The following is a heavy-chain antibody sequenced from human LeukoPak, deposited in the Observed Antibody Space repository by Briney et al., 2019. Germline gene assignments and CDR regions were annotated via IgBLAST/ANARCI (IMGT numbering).Heavy chain of an antibody. CDR2: IYTSGST. CDR3: AREGLNMVRGVIPKEAWGWFDP. CDR1: GGSISSGSYY. V-gene: IGHV4-61*02. D-gene: IGHD3-10*01. J-gene: IGHJ5*02. Sequence: SETLSLTCTVSGGSISSGSYYWNWIRQPAGKGLEWIGRIYTSGSTNYNPSLKSRVTISVDTSKNQFSLKLSSVTAADTAVYYCAREGLNMVRGVIPKEAWGWFDPWGQGTLVTVSS.